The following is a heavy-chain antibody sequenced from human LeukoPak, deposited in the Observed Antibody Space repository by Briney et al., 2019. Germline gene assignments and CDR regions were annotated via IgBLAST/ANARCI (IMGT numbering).Heavy chain of an antibody. D-gene: IGHD3-16*02. CDR2: IYHSGST. Sequence: PSETLSLTCTVSGGSISDYYWSWIRQPPGKGLEWVGNIYHSGSTNYNPSLKSRVTISVDTSKNQFSLKLSSATAADTAVYYCARAAGPLRLGELSLPADYWGQGTLVTVSS. CDR3: ARAAGPLRLGELSLPADY. V-gene: IGHV4-59*01. CDR1: GGSISDYY. J-gene: IGHJ4*02.